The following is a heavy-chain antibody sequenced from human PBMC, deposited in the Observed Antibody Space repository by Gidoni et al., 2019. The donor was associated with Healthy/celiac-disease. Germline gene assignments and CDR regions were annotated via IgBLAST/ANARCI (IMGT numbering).Heavy chain of an antibody. CDR3: AKDRGYCSSTSCYTDWFDP. Sequence: VQLLVSGGGLVQPGGSLRLSCAASGFTFSSYAMSWVRQAPGKGLEWVSAISGSGGGTYYADSVKGRFTISRDNSKNTLYLQMNSLRAEDTAVYYCAKDRGYCSSTSCYTDWFDPWGQGTLVTVSS. V-gene: IGHV3-23*01. D-gene: IGHD2-2*02. CDR2: ISGSGGGT. CDR1: GFTFSSYA. J-gene: IGHJ5*02.